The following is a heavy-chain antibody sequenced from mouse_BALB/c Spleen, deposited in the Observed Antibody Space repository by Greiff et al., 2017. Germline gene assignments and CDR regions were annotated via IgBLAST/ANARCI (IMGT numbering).Heavy chain of an antibody. CDR3: ARYYYGSSSFDY. Sequence: EVQLVESGGGLVKPGGSLKLSCAASGFTFSSYAMSWVRQTPEKRLEWVASISSGGSTYYPDSVKGRFTISRDNARNILYLQMSSLRSEDTAMYYCARYYYGSSSFDYWGQGTTLTVSS. V-gene: IGHV5-6-5*01. D-gene: IGHD1-1*01. CDR2: ISSGGST. CDR1: GFTFSSYA. J-gene: IGHJ2*01.